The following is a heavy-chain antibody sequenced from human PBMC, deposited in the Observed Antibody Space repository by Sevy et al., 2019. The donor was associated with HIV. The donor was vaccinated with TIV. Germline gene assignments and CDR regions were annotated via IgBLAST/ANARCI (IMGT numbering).Heavy chain of an antibody. Sequence: GSLRLSCAASGFTFSSYAMHWVRQAPGKGLEWVAVISYDGSNKYYADSVKGRFTISRDNSKNTLYLQMNSLRAEDTAVYYCGRDPRFGELSLDAFDIWGQGTMVTVSS. CDR2: ISYDGSNK. D-gene: IGHD3-10*01. J-gene: IGHJ3*02. V-gene: IGHV3-30-3*01. CDR1: GFTFSSYA. CDR3: GRDPRFGELSLDAFDI.